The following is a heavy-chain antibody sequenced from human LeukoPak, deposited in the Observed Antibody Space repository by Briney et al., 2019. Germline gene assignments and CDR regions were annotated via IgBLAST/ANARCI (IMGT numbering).Heavy chain of an antibody. V-gene: IGHV3-7*01. J-gene: IGHJ4*02. Sequence: GGSLRLSCAASGFTSSSYWRSWVRQAPGKGLEWVANIKQDGSEKYYVDSVKGRFTISRDNAKNSLYLQMNSLGAEDTAVYYSARDRGSSGWFELDYWGQGTLVTVSS. CDR1: GFTSSSYW. CDR3: ARDRGSSGWFELDY. D-gene: IGHD6-19*01. CDR2: IKQDGSEK.